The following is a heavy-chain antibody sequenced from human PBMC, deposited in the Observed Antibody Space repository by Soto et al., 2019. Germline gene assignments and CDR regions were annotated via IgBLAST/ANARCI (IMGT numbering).Heavy chain of an antibody. J-gene: IGHJ3*02. CDR2: IYSGGST. Sequence: PGGSLRLSCAASGFTVSSNYMSWVRQAPGKGLEWVSVIYSGGSTYYADSVKGRFTISRDNSKNTLYLQMNSLRAEDTAVYYCARVGYAVTTGSAFDIWGQGTMVTVSS. V-gene: IGHV3-53*01. CDR1: GFTVSSNY. CDR3: ARVGYAVTTGSAFDI. D-gene: IGHD4-17*01.